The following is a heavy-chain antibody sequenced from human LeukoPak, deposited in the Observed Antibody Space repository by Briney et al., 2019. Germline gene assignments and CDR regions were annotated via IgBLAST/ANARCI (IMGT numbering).Heavy chain of an antibody. CDR2: ISWNSGSI. Sequence: GGSLRLSCAASGFTFDDYAMHWVRQAPGKGLEWVSGISWNSGSIGYADSVKGRFTISRDNAKSSLYLQMNSLRAEDTALYYCAKDMAIFGVVDYYYYGMDVWGQGTTVTVSS. V-gene: IGHV3-9*01. CDR3: AKDMAIFGVVDYYYYGMDV. J-gene: IGHJ6*02. CDR1: GFTFDDYA. D-gene: IGHD3-3*01.